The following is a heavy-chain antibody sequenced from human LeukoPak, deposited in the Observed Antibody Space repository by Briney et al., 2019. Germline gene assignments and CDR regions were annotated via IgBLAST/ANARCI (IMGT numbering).Heavy chain of an antibody. CDR2: IRYDGSDK. Sequence: GGSLRLSCAASGFIFTDYGMHWVRQAPGKGLEWLTFIRYDGSDKYYADSVKGRFTISRDNSKNTLYLQMTSLRVEDTAMYYCAKQGTFSSSSSWFLDSWGQGTLVTVSS. V-gene: IGHV3-30*02. CDR3: AKQGTFSSSSSWFLDS. D-gene: IGHD6-13*01. CDR1: GFIFTDYG. J-gene: IGHJ4*02.